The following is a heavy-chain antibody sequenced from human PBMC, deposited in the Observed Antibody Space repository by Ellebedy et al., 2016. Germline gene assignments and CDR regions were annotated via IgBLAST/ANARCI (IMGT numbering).Heavy chain of an antibody. D-gene: IGHD2-2*01. V-gene: IGHV1-69*13. J-gene: IGHJ4*02. CDR2: IIPIFGTA. Sequence: SVKVSCXASGGTFSSYAISWVRQAPGQGLEWMGGIIPIFGTANYAQKFQGRVTITADESTNTAYMELSSLRSEDTAVYYCARDPETGVVPAESTSDYWGQGTLVTVSS. CDR3: ARDPETGVVPAESTSDY. CDR1: GGTFSSYA.